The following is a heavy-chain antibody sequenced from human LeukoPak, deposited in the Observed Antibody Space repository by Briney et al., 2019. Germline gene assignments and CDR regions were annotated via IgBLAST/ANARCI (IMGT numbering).Heavy chain of an antibody. CDR2: IYYSGST. J-gene: IGHJ4*02. V-gene: IGHV4-4*02. Sequence: SETLSLTCDVSGASISATNWWTWVRLPPGKGLEWIGSIYYSGSTYYNPSLKSRVTISVDTSKNQFSLKLSSVTAADTAVYYCARDVGASNFDYWGQGILVTVSS. CDR1: GASISATNW. CDR3: ARDVGASNFDY. D-gene: IGHD1-26*01.